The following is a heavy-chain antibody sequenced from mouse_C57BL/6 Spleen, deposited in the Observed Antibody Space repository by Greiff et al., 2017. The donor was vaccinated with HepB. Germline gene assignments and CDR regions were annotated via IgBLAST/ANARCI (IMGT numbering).Heavy chain of an antibody. CDR3: ARGDAWFAY. V-gene: IGHV1-76*01. D-gene: IGHD3-3*01. CDR2: IYPGSGNT. J-gene: IGHJ3*01. CDR1: GYTFTDYY. Sequence: VQLQQSGAELVRPGASVKLSCKASGYTFTDYYINWVKQRPGQGLEWIARIYPGSGNTYYNEKFKGKATLTAEKSSSTAYMQLSSLTSEDSAVYFGARGDAWFAYWGQGTLVTVSA.